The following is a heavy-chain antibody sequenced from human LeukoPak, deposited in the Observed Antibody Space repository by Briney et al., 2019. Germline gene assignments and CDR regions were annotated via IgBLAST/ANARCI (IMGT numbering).Heavy chain of an antibody. CDR1: GFTFSSYG. D-gene: IGHD1-26*01. CDR3: AKDGIVGATRVCSDY. CDR2: IRYDGSNK. J-gene: IGHJ4*02. Sequence: GGSLRLSCAASGFTFSSYGMHWVRQAPGKGLEWVAFIRYDGSNKYYADSVKGRFTISRDSSKNTLSLQMNSLRVEDTAVYYCAKDGIVGATRVCSDYWGQGTLVTVSS. V-gene: IGHV3-30*02.